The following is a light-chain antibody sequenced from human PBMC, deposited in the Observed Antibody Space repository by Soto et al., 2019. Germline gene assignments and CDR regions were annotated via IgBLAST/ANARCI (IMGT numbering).Light chain of an antibody. CDR2: EVT. CDR3: NSYTSASFYV. CDR1: TSDIAGYNY. V-gene: IGLV2-14*01. J-gene: IGLJ1*01. Sequence: QSALAQPASVSGSPGQSITISCTGTTSDIAGYNYVSWYQQHPGKAPKLLIYEVTSRASGVSHRFSGSKSGNTASLTISGLQAEDEDEYYCNSYTSASFYVLGTGTKVTVL.